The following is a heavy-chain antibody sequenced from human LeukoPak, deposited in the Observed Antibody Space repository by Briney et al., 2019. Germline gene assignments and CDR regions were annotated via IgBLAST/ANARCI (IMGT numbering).Heavy chain of an antibody. V-gene: IGHV3-53*01. CDR2: IYDSGTT. CDR3: AGRRSSGWYAY. D-gene: IGHD6-19*01. Sequence: GGSLRLSCATSGFTVSSNYMSWVRQAPGKGLEWVPVIYDSGTTYYADSVKGRFLIFRDTSKNTVDLQMNSLGVEDTAVYYCAGRRSSGWYAYWGQGTLVTVSS. J-gene: IGHJ4*02. CDR1: GFTVSSNY.